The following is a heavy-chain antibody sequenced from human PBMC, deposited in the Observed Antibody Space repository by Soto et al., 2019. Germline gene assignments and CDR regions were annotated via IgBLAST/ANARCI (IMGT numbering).Heavy chain of an antibody. CDR2: ISYDGSNK. Sequence: GGSLRLSCAASGFTFSSYAMHWVRQAPGKGLEWVAVISYDGSNKYYADSVKGRFTISRDNSKNTLYLQMNSLRAEDTAVYYCAREQQLADYYFDYWGQGTLVTVSS. CDR1: GFTFSSYA. CDR3: AREQQLADYYFDY. D-gene: IGHD6-13*01. V-gene: IGHV3-30-3*01. J-gene: IGHJ4*02.